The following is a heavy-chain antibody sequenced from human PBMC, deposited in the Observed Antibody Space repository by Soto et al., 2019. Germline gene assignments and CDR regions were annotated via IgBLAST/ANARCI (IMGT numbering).Heavy chain of an antibody. CDR2: IYYSGST. CDR1: GGSISSGDYY. CDR3: ARESPLGYCSGGSCYSGGYFDY. J-gene: IGHJ4*02. Sequence: SETLSLTCTVSGGSISSGDYYWSWIRQPPGKGLEWIGYIYYSGSTYYNPSLKGRVTISVDTSKNQFSLKLSSVTAADTAVYYCARESPLGYCSGGSCYSGGYFDYWGQGTLVTVSS. D-gene: IGHD2-15*01. V-gene: IGHV4-30-4*01.